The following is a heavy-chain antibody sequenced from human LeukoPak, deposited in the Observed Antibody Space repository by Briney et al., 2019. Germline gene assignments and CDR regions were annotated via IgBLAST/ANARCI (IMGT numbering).Heavy chain of an antibody. CDR2: IYYSGST. CDR3: ARAMIEYGMDV. D-gene: IGHD3-16*01. Sequence: SETLSLTCTVSCGSITTSSYYWGWIRQPPGKGLEWIGIIYYSGSTYYNPSLKGRVTISVDTSKNQFSLKLSSVTAADTAVYYCARAMIEYGMDVWGQGTTVTVSS. V-gene: IGHV4-39*01. CDR1: CGSITTSSYY. J-gene: IGHJ6*02.